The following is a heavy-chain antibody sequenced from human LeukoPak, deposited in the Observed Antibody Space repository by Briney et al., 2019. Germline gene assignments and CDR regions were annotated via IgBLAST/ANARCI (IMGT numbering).Heavy chain of an antibody. D-gene: IGHD2-15*01. CDR3: ARDLDGGTLFDY. CDR1: GYTFTSYY. J-gene: IGHJ4*02. Sequence: ASVKVSCKASGYTFTSYYIHWVRQPPGQGLEWMGIINPSGSSTSYAQKFQGRVTMTRDTSTSTVYMELSSLRSEDTAVYYCARDLDGGTLFDYWGQGTLVTVPS. CDR2: INPSGSST. V-gene: IGHV1-46*01.